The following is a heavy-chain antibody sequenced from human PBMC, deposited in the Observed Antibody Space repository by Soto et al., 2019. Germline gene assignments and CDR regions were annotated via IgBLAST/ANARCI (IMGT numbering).Heavy chain of an antibody. Sequence: ASVKVSCKASGYTFTSYAMHWVRQAPGQRLEWMGWINAGNGNTKYSQKFQGRVTMTRDTSTSTVYMELSSLRSEDTAVYYCARDSRGSGGSPFDYWGQGTLVTVSS. V-gene: IGHV1-3*01. CDR1: GYTFTSYA. CDR3: ARDSRGSGGSPFDY. D-gene: IGHD3-10*01. CDR2: INAGNGNT. J-gene: IGHJ4*02.